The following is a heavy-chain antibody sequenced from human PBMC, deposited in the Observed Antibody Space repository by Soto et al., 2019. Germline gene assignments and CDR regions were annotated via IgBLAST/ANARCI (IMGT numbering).Heavy chain of an antibody. CDR2: ISYDGSNK. J-gene: IGHJ6*02. D-gene: IGHD2-2*01. Sequence: PVGSLRLSCAASGFTFSSYAMHWVRQAPGKGLEWVAVISYDGSNKYYADSVKGRFTISRDNSKNTLYLQMNSLRAEDTAVYYCARDRVYCSSTSCYYYGMDVWGQGTTVTVSS. V-gene: IGHV3-30-3*01. CDR1: GFTFSSYA. CDR3: ARDRVYCSSTSCYYYGMDV.